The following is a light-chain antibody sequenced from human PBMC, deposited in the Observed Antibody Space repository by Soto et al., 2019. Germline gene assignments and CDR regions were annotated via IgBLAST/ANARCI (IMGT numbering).Light chain of an antibody. J-gene: IGKJ1*01. CDR2: KAS. V-gene: IGKV1-5*03. CDR1: QSISSW. CDR3: QHYNSYSEA. Sequence: DIQMTQSPSTLSASAGDRVTLTFRASQSISSWLAWYQVKPGQAPKLVIYKASSIASGVPARFSGSGSGTEFTLTISSLQPDDFATYYCQHYNSYSEAFGQGTKVEIK.